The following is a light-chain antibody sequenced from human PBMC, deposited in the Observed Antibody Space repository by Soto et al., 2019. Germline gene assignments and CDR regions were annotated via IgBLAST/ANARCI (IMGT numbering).Light chain of an antibody. CDR3: QQRSDWPIT. V-gene: IGKV3-11*01. Sequence: EIVLTQSPATLSLSPGERATLSCRASQSVRNFLLWHQQKAGQAPRVLIYDTSKRAPGIPARFSGSGSETHFTLTISSLEPEDFAVYYCQQRSDWPITFGQGTRLEIK. CDR1: QSVRNF. CDR2: DTS. J-gene: IGKJ5*01.